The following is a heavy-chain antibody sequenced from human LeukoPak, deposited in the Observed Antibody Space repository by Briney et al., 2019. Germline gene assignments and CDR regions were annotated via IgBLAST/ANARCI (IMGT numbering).Heavy chain of an antibody. CDR3: AKNGDRGAYCSGGSCYPYYYYYIDV. Sequence: GGSLRLSCVASGFSFSDYYMTWIRQAPGKGLEWVSYISSSASTIYYADSVKGRFTISRDNAKNSLYLQMNSLRAEDTAIYYCAKNGDRGAYCSGGSCYPYYYYYIDVWGKGTTVTISS. D-gene: IGHD2-15*01. V-gene: IGHV3-11*01. CDR2: ISSSASTI. CDR1: GFSFSDYY. J-gene: IGHJ6*03.